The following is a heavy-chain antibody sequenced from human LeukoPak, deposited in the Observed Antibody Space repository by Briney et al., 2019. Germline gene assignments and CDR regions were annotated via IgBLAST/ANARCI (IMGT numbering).Heavy chain of an antibody. D-gene: IGHD3-22*01. J-gene: IGHJ4*02. CDR3: ARGWYNSLSSGFDY. CDR1: GYTFTGYY. V-gene: IGHV1-2*02. Sequence: ASVKVSCKASGYTFTGYYINWVRQAPGQGFEWLGWINPDSGGTSYALNFRGRVTMTRDKSITTAYMDLSSLRSDDTAVYYCARGWYNSLSSGFDYWGQGTLVTVSS. CDR2: INPDSGGT.